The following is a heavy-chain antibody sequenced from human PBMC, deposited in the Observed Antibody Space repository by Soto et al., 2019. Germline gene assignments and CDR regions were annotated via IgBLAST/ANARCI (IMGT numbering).Heavy chain of an antibody. CDR1: GYTFTSYD. V-gene: IGHV1-18*01. D-gene: IGHD6-13*01. CDR3: ARDHNGSTWYGVDY. Sequence: QVQLVQSGAEVKKPGASVKVSCKASGYTFTSYDINWVRQAPGQGLEWMGWISAYNGNTNYAQKLPGSVTRTTATSTSTAYMELRSLRSDDTAVYYCARDHNGSTWYGVDYWGQGTLVTVSS. CDR2: ISAYNGNT. J-gene: IGHJ4*02.